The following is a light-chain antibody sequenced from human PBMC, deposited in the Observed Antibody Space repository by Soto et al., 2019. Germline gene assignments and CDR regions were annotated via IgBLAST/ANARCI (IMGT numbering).Light chain of an antibody. CDR1: SSDVGGYNY. Sequence: QSALTQPASVSGSPGQSIIISCTGTSSDVGGYNYVSWYQQDPDQAHKIIIYDVSDRPQRVSNGFSRYKSGNTASLTISGLQAEDEADYYCSSYTSSSTLVVFGGGTKLTVL. CDR3: SSYTSSSTLVV. J-gene: IGLJ2*01. CDR2: DVS. V-gene: IGLV2-14*01.